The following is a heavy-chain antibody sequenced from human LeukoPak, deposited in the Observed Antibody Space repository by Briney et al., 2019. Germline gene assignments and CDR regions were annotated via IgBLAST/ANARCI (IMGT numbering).Heavy chain of an antibody. CDR1: GGSFSSYY. Sequence: PSETLSLTCTVSGGSFSSYYWSWIRQPAGKGLEWIGRIYSSGSTNYNPSLKSRVTMSVDTSENQFSLKLGSVTAADTAVYYCAREDYYDSSGYDNWGQGTLVTVSS. D-gene: IGHD3-22*01. CDR2: IYSSGST. CDR3: AREDYYDSSGYDN. J-gene: IGHJ4*02. V-gene: IGHV4-4*07.